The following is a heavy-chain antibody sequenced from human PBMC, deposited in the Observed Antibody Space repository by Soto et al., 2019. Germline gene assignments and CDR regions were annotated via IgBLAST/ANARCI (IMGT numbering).Heavy chain of an antibody. CDR2: MNPNSGNT. CDR1: GYTFGTYD. D-gene: IGHD6-25*01. V-gene: IGHV1-8*01. CDR3: ARRRERSGPNYFDL. J-gene: IGHJ4*02. Sequence: GASVKVSCKASGYTFGTYDFNWVRQAPGQGLEWMGWMNPNSGNTGYAQKFRGRVSMTRNTSISTAYMELSNLRSEDTALYFCARRRERSGPNYFDLWGQGTLVTVS.